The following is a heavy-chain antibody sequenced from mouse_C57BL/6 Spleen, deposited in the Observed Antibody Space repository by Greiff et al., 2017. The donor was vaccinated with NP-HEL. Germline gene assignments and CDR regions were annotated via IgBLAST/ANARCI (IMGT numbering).Heavy chain of an antibody. Sequence: VQLQQPGAELVMPGASVKLSCKASGYTFTSYWMHWVKQRPGQGLEWIGEIDPSDSYTNYNQKFKGKSTLTVDKSSSTAYMQLSSLTSEDSAVYYCARRGRRINYYAMDYWGQGTSVTVSS. CDR3: ARRGRRINYYAMDY. J-gene: IGHJ4*01. CDR2: IDPSDSYT. V-gene: IGHV1-69*01. D-gene: IGHD2-4*01. CDR1: GYTFTSYW.